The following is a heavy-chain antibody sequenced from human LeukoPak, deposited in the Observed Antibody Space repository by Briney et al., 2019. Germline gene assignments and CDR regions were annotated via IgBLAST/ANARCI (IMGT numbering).Heavy chain of an antibody. CDR3: ASSPRDSSGYYYEAAYY. CDR2: IIPIFGTA. V-gene: IGHV1-69*13. CDR1: GGTFSSYA. J-gene: IGHJ4*02. Sequence: ASVKVSCKASGGTFSSYAISWVRQAPGQGLEWMGGIIPIFGTANYAQKFQGRVTITADESTSTAYMELSSLRSGDTAVYYCASSPRDSSGYYYEAAYYWGQGTLVTVSS. D-gene: IGHD3-22*01.